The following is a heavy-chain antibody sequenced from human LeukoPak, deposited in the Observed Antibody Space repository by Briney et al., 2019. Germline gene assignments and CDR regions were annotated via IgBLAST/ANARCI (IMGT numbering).Heavy chain of an antibody. CDR1: GFTFSSYE. CDR2: ISSSGSTI. CDR3: ARDSSSSWTSYYYYYGMDV. J-gene: IGHJ6*02. Sequence: PGGSLRLSCAASGFTFSSYEMNWVRQAPGKGLEWVSYISSSGSTIYYADSVKGRFTISRDNAKNSLYLQMNSLRAEDTAVCYCARDSSSSWTSYYYYYGMDVWGQRTTVTVSS. D-gene: IGHD6-13*01. V-gene: IGHV3-48*03.